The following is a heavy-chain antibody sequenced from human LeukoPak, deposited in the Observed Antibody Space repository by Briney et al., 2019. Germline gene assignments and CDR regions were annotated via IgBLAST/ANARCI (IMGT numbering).Heavy chain of an antibody. Sequence: KPSETLSLTCTVSGYSISSGYYWGWVRQPPGKGLEWIGSIYHSGSTYYNPSLKSRVTISVDTSKNQFSLKLSSVTAADTAVYYCARFTVTTPDYWGQGTLVTVSS. D-gene: IGHD4-17*01. V-gene: IGHV4-38-2*02. CDR3: ARFTVTTPDY. CDR2: IYHSGST. J-gene: IGHJ4*02. CDR1: GYSISSGYY.